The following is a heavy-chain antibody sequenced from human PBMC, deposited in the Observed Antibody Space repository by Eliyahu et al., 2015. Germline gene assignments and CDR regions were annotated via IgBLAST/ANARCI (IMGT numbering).Heavy chain of an antibody. J-gene: IGHJ4*02. CDR2: IWDDGSNK. CDR3: ARGSRDSSSWYMTGYRYGDY. Sequence: QVQLVESGGGVVQPGRSLRLSCAASGFTFSSYGMPWVRQAPGKGLEWVAVIWDDGSNKYYADSVKGRFTISRDNSKNTLYLQMNSLRAEDTAVYYCARGSRDSSSWYMTGYRYGDYWGQGTLVTVSS. D-gene: IGHD6-13*01. V-gene: IGHV3-33*01. CDR1: GFTFSSYG.